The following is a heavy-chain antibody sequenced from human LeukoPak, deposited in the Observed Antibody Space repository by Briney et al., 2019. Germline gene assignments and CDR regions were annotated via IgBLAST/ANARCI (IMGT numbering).Heavy chain of an antibody. J-gene: IGHJ4*02. D-gene: IGHD3-22*01. V-gene: IGHV4-59*02. CDR2: RSYDGRT. CDR1: GDFVSSKY. Sequence: PSETLSLTCTVSGDFVSSKYWSWIRQPPGKGLEYSGYRSYDGRTDYNPSLQSRASISLDTSKNQFSLKLTSVTAADSGIYYCARDRSSGYYDYWGQGILVTVST. CDR3: ARDRSSGYYDY.